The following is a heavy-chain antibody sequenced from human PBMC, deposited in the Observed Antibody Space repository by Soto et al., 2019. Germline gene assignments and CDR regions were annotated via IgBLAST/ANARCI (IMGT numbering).Heavy chain of an antibody. CDR1: GGSVSTGFHY. Sequence: QVQLQESGPGLLKPSETLSLTCTVSVSGGSVSTGFHYWSWIRQPPGKGLEWIGYIYYSGSTNYTPFLKSRVTISVDTSKNQFSLKLTSVTAADTAVYYGARGYYTSWYWFDRWGRGTLVTVSS. D-gene: IGHD6-13*01. CDR2: IYYSGST. J-gene: IGHJ2*01. V-gene: IGHV4-61*01. CDR3: ARGYYTSWYWFDR.